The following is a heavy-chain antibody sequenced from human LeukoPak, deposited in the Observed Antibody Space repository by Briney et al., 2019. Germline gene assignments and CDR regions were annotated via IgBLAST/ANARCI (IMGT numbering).Heavy chain of an antibody. V-gene: IGHV3-23*05. CDR3: AKRPYIGGAASARKYYYFDY. CDR1: LFTFSSYP. CDR2: ISNTGSGT. Sequence: GGSLRLSRAASLFTFSSYPMSWVRQAPGEGLQRVSGISNTGSGTYFTDYVKGRFTIYRDNAKSRLYLQMNSLRAEDTAVYYCAKRPYIGGAASARKYYYFDYWGQGTLVTVSS. D-gene: IGHD6-13*01. J-gene: IGHJ4*02.